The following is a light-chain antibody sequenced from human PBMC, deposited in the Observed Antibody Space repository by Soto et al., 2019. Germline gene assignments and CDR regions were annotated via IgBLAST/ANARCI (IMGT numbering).Light chain of an antibody. V-gene: IGKV1-39*01. J-gene: IGKJ3*01. CDR2: AAS. CDR3: QQSYSTPIT. CDR1: QSISSY. Sequence: DIQMTQSPSSLSASVGDRVTITCRAGQSISSYLNWHQQKPGKAPKLLIYAASSLQSGVPSRFSGSGSGTDFTLTISSLQPEYFATYYCQQSYSTPITFGPGTKVDIK.